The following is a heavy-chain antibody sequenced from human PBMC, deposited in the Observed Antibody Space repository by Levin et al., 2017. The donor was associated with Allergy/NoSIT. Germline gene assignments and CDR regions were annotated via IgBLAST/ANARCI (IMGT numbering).Heavy chain of an antibody. CDR1: GFTVSTNY. CDR2: LYNDGRT. D-gene: IGHD2-15*01. V-gene: IGHV3-53*03. J-gene: IGHJ4*02. CDR3: ARGYCSGGNCYSVYFDY. Sequence: GGSLRLSCAASGFTVSTNYLSWVRQVPGKGLEWVSVLYNDGRTYYADSVKGRFTISRDNSKNTLYLQMNSLNAEDTAVYYCARGYCSGGNCYSVYFDYWGQGTLVTVSS.